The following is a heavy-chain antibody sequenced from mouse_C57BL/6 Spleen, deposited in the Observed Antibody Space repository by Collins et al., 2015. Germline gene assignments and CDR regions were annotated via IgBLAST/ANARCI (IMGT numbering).Heavy chain of an antibody. J-gene: IGHJ1*03. Sequence: TYGMSWVKQAPEGLKWMGWINTYSGVPTYADDFKGRFAFSLQTSASTAYLQINNLKNEDTATYFCARSRHYYGSSYDWYFDVWGTGTTVTVSS. CDR3: ARSRHYYGSSYDWYFDV. D-gene: IGHD1-1*01. CDR2: INTYSGVP. CDR1: TYG. V-gene: IGHV9-3*01.